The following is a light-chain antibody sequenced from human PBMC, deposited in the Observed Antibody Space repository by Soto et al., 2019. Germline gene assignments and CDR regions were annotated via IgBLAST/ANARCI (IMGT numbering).Light chain of an antibody. CDR3: QQYSTFWT. V-gene: IGKV1-5*03. CDR1: QMIYTW. J-gene: IGKJ1*01. Sequence: DIQMTQSPSTLSASVGDRVTITCRASQMIYTWLAWYQQKPGKAPKLLIYDASSLDVGVPSRFSGSGSGTEFTLTISSLQLEDFATYYCQQYSTFWTFGQGTKVDIK. CDR2: DAS.